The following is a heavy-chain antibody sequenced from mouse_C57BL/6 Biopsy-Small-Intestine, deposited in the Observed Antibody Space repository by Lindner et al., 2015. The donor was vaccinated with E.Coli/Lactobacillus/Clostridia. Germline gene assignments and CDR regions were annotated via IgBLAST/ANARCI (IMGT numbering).Heavy chain of an antibody. D-gene: IGHD1-1*01. CDR2: INPYNGDT. V-gene: IGHV1-20*01. CDR3: ARGRLLLAMDY. Sequence: VQLQESGPELVKPGASVKISCKASGYSFTGYFMNWVKQSHGKSLEWIGRINPYNGDTFYNQKFKGKATLTVDRSSTTAHMELRSLTSEDSAVYYCARGRLLLAMDYWGQGTSVTVSS. J-gene: IGHJ4*01. CDR1: GYSFTGYF.